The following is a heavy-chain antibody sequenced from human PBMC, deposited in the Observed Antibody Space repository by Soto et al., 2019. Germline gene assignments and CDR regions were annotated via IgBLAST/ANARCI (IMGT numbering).Heavy chain of an antibody. V-gene: IGHV3-20*01. Sequence: GGSLRLSCAASGFTFDDYGMSWVRQAPGKGLEWVSGINWNGGSTGYADSVKGRFTISRDNAKNSLYLQMNSLRAEDTALYHCARDGGISSPPRGYYYYYMDVWGKGTTVTVSS. J-gene: IGHJ6*03. CDR3: ARDGGISSPPRGYYYYYMDV. CDR2: INWNGGST. CDR1: GFTFDDYG. D-gene: IGHD1-26*01.